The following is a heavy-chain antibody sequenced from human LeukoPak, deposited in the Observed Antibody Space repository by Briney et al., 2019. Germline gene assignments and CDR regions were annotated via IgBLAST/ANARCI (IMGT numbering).Heavy chain of an antibody. J-gene: IGHJ2*01. CDR3: ARYCYDSSGHNWMFGYFDL. CDR1: GGSFSGCY. CDR2: IQNTGGT. Sequence: PSETLSLTCAVNGGSFSGCYWSWIRQPPGKGLEWIGEIQNTGGTNYNPSLESRVTISADTSKSQFSLKLTSVTAADTAVYYCARYCYDSSGHNWMFGYFDLWGRGTLVTVSS. D-gene: IGHD3-22*01. V-gene: IGHV4-34*01.